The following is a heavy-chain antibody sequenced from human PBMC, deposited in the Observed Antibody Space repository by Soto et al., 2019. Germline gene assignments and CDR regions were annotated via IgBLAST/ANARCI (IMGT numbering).Heavy chain of an antibody. Sequence: SETLSLTCAVYGGSFSGYYWSWIRQPPGKGLEWIGEINHSGSTNYNPSLKSRVNISVDTSTNHFSLKLSYVTAAVPTGYYCSRTIRGWQQNLHFDYWGHGTLVTVSS. V-gene: IGHV4-34*01. CDR3: SRTIRGWQQNLHFDY. CDR2: INHSGST. CDR1: GGSFSGYY. J-gene: IGHJ4*01. D-gene: IGHD3-10*01.